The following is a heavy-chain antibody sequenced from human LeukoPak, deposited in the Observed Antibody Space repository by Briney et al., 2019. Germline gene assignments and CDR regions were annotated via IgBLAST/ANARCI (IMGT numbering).Heavy chain of an antibody. J-gene: IGHJ4*02. D-gene: IGHD5-12*01. CDR2: ISGRTGGT. V-gene: IGHV3-23*01. CDR1: GFTVSSNY. Sequence: GGSLRLSCAASGFTVSSNYMSWVRQAPGKGLEWVSAISGRTGGTYYADSVKGRFTISRDNSKSTLYLQMDSLRAEDTAVYYCAKCGNSGCHLIDYWGQGTLVTVSS. CDR3: AKCGNSGCHLIDY.